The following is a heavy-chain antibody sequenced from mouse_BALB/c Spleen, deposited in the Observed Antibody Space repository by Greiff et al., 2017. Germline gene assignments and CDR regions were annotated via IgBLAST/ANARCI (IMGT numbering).Heavy chain of an antibody. V-gene: IGHV5-9-4*01. CDR2: ISSGGSYT. CDR1: GFTFSSYA. J-gene: IGHJ2*01. D-gene: IGHD1-1*01. CDR3: ARDPGSHYYFDY. Sequence: EVQLVESGGGLVKPGGSLKLSCAASGFTFSSYAMSWVRQSPEKRLEWVAEISSGGSYTYYPDTVTGRFTISRDNAKNTLYLEMSSLRSEDTAMYYCARDPGSHYYFDYWGQGTTLTVSS.